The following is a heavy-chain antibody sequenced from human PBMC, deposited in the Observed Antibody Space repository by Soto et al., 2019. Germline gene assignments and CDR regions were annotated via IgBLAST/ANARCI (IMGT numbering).Heavy chain of an antibody. CDR2: IYWDDDK. Sequence: QITQNESGPTQVKPRQTLTLTCTFSGFSLTTSGVGVGWIRQSPGKAPEWLALIYWDDDKRYSPSLKSRLTITKDTSKNQVVLTMADLDPADTATYYCAHRVLRTVFGLVTTTAIYFDFWGQGTPVAVSS. CDR1: GFSLTTSGVG. V-gene: IGHV2-5*02. CDR3: AHRVLRTVFGLVTTTAIYFDF. D-gene: IGHD3-3*01. J-gene: IGHJ4*02.